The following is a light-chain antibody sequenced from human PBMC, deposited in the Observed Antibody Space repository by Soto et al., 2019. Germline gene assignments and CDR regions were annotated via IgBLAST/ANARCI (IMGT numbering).Light chain of an antibody. CDR3: QQSST. J-gene: IGKJ3*01. CDR1: QSVSNNY. CDR2: DAS. V-gene: IGKV3-11*01. Sequence: EIVLTQSPGTLSLSPGERATLSCRASQSVSNNYLAWYQQKPGQAPRLLIYDASNRATGIPARFSGSGAGTDFTLTITSLEPEDFAVYYCQQSSTFGPGTKVDIK.